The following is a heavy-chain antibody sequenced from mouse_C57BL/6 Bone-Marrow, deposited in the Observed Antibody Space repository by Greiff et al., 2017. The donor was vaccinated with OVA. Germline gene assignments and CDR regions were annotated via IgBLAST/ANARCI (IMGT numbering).Heavy chain of an antibody. V-gene: IGHV14-4*01. Sequence: EVKVVESGAELVRPGASVKLSCTASGFNIKDDYMHWVKQRPEQGLEWIGWIDPENGDTEYASKFQGKATITADTSSKTAYLQRSSLTSEDTSVYYCTPIYYYGRGYFDVWGTGTTVTVSS. CDR1: GFNIKDDY. CDR2: IDPENGDT. D-gene: IGHD1-1*01. CDR3: TPIYYYGRGYFDV. J-gene: IGHJ1*03.